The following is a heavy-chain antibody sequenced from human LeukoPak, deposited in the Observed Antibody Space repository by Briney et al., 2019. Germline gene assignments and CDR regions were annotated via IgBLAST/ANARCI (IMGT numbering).Heavy chain of an antibody. Sequence: SETLSLTCTVSGGSISSHYWSWIRQPPGKGLEWIGYIYYSGSTNYNPSLKSRVTISVDTSKNQFSLKLSSVIAADTAVYYCARLGSSWGYYFDYWGQGTLVTVSS. J-gene: IGHJ4*02. V-gene: IGHV4-59*11. CDR2: IYYSGST. D-gene: IGHD6-13*01. CDR3: ARLGSSWGYYFDY. CDR1: GGSISSHY.